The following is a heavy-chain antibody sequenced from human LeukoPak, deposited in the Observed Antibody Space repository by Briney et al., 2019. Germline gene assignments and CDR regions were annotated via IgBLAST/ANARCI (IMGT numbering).Heavy chain of an antibody. Sequence: SETLSLTCTVSGGSISSYCWGWVRQPPGKGLEWIGSICHSGSTYYNPSLKSRVTISVDTSKNQFSLKLSSVTAADTAVYYCARVGSSWYHDYWGQGTLVTVSS. J-gene: IGHJ4*02. CDR2: ICHSGST. CDR1: GGSISSYC. CDR3: ARVGSSWYHDY. D-gene: IGHD6-13*01. V-gene: IGHV4-38-2*02.